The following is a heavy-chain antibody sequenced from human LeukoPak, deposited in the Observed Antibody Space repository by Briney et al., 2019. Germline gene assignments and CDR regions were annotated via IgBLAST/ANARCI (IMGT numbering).Heavy chain of an antibody. CDR2: INTNTGNP. CDR3: ATVVPAAIHQYYFDY. CDR1: GYTFTSYA. J-gene: IGHJ4*02. D-gene: IGHD2-2*02. V-gene: IGHV7-4-1*02. Sequence: ASVKVSCKASGYTFTSYAMNWVRQAPGQGLEWMGWINTNTGNPTYAQGFTGRFVFSLDTSVSTAYLQISSLKAEDTAVYYCATVVPAAIHQYYFDYWGQGTLVTVSS.